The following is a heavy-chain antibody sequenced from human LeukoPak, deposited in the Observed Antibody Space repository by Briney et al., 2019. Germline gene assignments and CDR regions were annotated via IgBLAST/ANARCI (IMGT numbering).Heavy chain of an antibody. J-gene: IGHJ4*02. CDR1: GYSIGSGYY. CDR3: ARIEYYYDSSGYADY. CDR2: IYHSGST. V-gene: IGHV4-38-2*02. Sequence: SETLSLTCTVSGYSIGSGYYWGWIRQPPGRGLEWIGSIYHSGSTYYNPSLKSRVTISVDTSKNQFSLKLSSVTAADTAVYYCARIEYYYDSSGYADYWGQGTLVTVSS. D-gene: IGHD3-22*01.